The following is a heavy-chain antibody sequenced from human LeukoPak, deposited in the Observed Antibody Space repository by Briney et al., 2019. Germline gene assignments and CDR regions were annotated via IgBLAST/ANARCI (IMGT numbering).Heavy chain of an antibody. D-gene: IGHD5-24*01. CDR2: ITSAGDR. J-gene: IGHJ3*02. CDR3: ARTPWLQRNLRAFDI. V-gene: IGHV3-13*01. CDR1: GFTFSTYD. Sequence: GGSLRLSCAASGFTFSTYDMHWVRQATGKGLEWVSTITSAGDRYYPGSVKGRFTISRENAKNSLYLQMDSLRAGDTAVYYCARTPWLQRNLRAFDIWGQGTMVTVSS.